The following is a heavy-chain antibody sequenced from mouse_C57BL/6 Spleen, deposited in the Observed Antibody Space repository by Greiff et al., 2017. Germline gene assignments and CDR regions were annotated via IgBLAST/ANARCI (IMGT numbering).Heavy chain of an antibody. CDR3: ARFTTVVVHYYAMDY. V-gene: IGHV1-42*01. J-gene: IGHJ4*01. CDR2: INPSTGGT. D-gene: IGHD1-1*01. CDR1: GYSFTGYY. Sequence: VQHQQSGPELVKPGASVKISCKASGYSFTGYYMNWVKQSPEKSLEWIGEINPSTGGTTYNQKFKAKATLTVDKSSSTAYMQLKSLTSEDSAVYYCARFTTVVVHYYAMDYWGQGTSVTVSS.